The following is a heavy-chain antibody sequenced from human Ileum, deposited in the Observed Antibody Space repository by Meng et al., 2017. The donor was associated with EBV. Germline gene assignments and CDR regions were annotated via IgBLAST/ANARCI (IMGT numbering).Heavy chain of an antibody. CDR1: GDSISSNNW. D-gene: IGHD4-17*01. J-gene: IGHJ4*02. CDR3: ASGRDYAWHS. Sequence: QVQLQGSGPGRVKPSGTLSLPCAVSGDSISSNNWWSWVRQPPGKGLEWIGEIYHSGSTNYNPSFKSRVTMSVDKSKNQISLNLSSVTAADTAVYYCASGRDYAWHSWGRGTLVTVSS. V-gene: IGHV4-4*02. CDR2: IYHSGST.